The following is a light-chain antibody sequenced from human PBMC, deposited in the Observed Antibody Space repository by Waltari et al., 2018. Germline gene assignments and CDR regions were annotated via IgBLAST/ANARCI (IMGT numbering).Light chain of an antibody. V-gene: IGLV2-14*01. CDR3: TADTNCSTWV. CDR1: SSDVGGDNF. CDR2: DVS. Sequence: QSALTQPASVSGSPGQAITIPCTGTSSDVGGDNFVSWYQQHPGKAPKLRIYDVSGRPSGVSNGCSGSKTGNTAALTISGFQAEDEADYYCTADTNCSTWVFGGGTKLTVL. J-gene: IGLJ3*02.